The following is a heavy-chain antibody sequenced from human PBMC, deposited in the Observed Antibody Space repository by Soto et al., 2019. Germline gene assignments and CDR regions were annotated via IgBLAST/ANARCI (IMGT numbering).Heavy chain of an antibody. CDR3: AKDYISYYYYGMDV. CDR1: GFTFSSYG. V-gene: IGHV3-30*18. CDR2: ISYDGSNK. Sequence: QVQLVESGGGVVQPGRSLRLSCAASGFTFSSYGMHWVRQAPGKGLEWVAVISYDGSNKYYPDSVKGRFTISRDNSKNTLYLQMNSLRAEDTAVYYCAKDYISYYYYGMDVWGQGTTVTVSS. D-gene: IGHD2-21*01. J-gene: IGHJ6*02.